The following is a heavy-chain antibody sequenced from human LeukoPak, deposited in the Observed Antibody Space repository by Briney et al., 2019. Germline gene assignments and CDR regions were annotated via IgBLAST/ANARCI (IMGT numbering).Heavy chain of an antibody. D-gene: IGHD6-13*01. Sequence: GGSLRLSCAASGFTFSSYAMHWVRQAPGKGLEWVAVISYDGSNKYYADSVKGRFTISRDNSKNTLYLQMNSLRAEDTAVYYCAREAAAGTIALPYYYMDVWGKGTTVTVSS. CDR2: ISYDGSNK. V-gene: IGHV3-30*04. J-gene: IGHJ6*03. CDR1: GFTFSSYA. CDR3: AREAAAGTIALPYYYMDV.